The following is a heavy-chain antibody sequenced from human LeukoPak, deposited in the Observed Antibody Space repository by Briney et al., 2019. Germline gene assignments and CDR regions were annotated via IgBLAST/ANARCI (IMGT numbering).Heavy chain of an antibody. V-gene: IGHV1-24*01. Sequence: ASLKLSCRVSGYTLTKLPIHWVRQAPARGLEWMGSFDPEDGEALYARRFRGRVTMTEDTSTDTAFMELSSLKSVDTAVYYCATSNYFGSGSVYYFEYWGQGTLVTVSS. CDR3: ATSNYFGSGSVYYFEY. J-gene: IGHJ4*02. CDR2: FDPEDGEA. CDR1: GYTLTKLP. D-gene: IGHD3-10*01.